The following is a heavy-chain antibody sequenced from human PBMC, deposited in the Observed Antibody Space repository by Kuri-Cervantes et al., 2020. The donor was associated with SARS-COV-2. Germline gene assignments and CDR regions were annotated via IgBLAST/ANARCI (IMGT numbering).Heavy chain of an antibody. CDR2: INHSGST. V-gene: IGHV4-34*01. D-gene: IGHD6-13*01. CDR3: ARAAYSSSWYGERNWFDP. J-gene: IGHJ5*02. CDR1: GGSFSGYY. Sequence: SQTLSLTCAVYGGSFSGYYWSWIRQPPGKGLEWIGEINHSGSTNYNPSLKSRVTISVDTSKNQFSLKLSSVTAADTAVYCCARAAYSSSWYGERNWFDPWGQGTLVTVSS.